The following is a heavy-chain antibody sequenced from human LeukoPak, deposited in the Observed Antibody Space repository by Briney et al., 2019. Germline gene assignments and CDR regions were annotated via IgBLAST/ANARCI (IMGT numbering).Heavy chain of an antibody. CDR3: ARSWDARLNFDY. J-gene: IGHJ4*02. V-gene: IGHV3-66*02. CDR1: GFIVSNNY. CDR2: IHSGGST. D-gene: IGHD1-26*01. Sequence: GGSLRLSCAASGFIVSNNYMNWVRQAPGKGLEWVSVIHSGGSTYYADSVKGRFTISRDNSKNTVNLQMNDLRAEDTAVYYCARSWDARLNFDYWGQGALVTVSS.